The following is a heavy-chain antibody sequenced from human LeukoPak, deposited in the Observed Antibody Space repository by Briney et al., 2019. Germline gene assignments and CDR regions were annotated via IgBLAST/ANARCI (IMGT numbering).Heavy chain of an antibody. J-gene: IGHJ4*02. D-gene: IGHD2-15*01. CDR3: AKSGGSLPGWVDY. CDR1: GFTFDDYA. CDR2: ISWSSGII. Sequence: GGSLRLSCAASGFTFDDYAMHWVRQAPGKGLEWVPGISWSSGIIGYADSVKGRFTISRDNAKNSLYLQMNSLRAEDTALYYCAKSGGSLPGWVDYWGQGTLVTVSS. V-gene: IGHV3-9*01.